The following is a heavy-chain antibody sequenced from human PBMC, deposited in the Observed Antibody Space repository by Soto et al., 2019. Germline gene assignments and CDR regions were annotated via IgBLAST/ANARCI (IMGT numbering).Heavy chain of an antibody. D-gene: IGHD2-15*01. V-gene: IGHV3-48*03. J-gene: IGHJ3*01. Sequence: GGSLRRSCAAPGFTFSSTEMYWVRQAPGQGLEWISYIHPGGQTIFYAESVKCRFTISRDNAKHTVYLQMNSLRAEDTAVSYSARRGSRWGRGTKVTVPS. CDR3: ARRGSR. CDR1: GFTFSSTE. CDR2: IHPGGQTI.